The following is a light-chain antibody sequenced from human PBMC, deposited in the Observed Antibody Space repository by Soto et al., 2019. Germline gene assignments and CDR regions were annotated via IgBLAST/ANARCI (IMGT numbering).Light chain of an antibody. CDR3: QQYNNWPPAWT. V-gene: IGKV3-15*01. Sequence: EIVMTQSPATLSVSPGVRATLSCGAFQSVRSNLAWDQQKPGQSPRLLIYGASTRATGIPARFSGSGSGTQFTLTISSLQSEDFAVYYCQQYNNWPPAWTFGQGTKVDI. CDR2: GAS. J-gene: IGKJ1*01. CDR1: QSVRSN.